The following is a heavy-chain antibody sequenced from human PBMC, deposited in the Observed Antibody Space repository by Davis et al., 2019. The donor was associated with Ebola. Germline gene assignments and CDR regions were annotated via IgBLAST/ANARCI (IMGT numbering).Heavy chain of an antibody. D-gene: IGHD3-22*01. J-gene: IGHJ4*02. Sequence: ASVKVSCKASGYTFTSYGISWVRQAPGQGLEWMGWISAYNGNTNYAQKFQGRVTITADKSTSTTYMELSSLRSEDTAVYYCARDERITMIVVVSLVGWGQGTLVTVSS. CDR3: ARDERITMIVVVSLVG. CDR2: ISAYNGNT. CDR1: GYTFTSYG. V-gene: IGHV1-18*01.